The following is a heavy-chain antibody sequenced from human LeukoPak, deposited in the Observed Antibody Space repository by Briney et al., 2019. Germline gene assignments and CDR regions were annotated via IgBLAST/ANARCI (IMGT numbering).Heavy chain of an antibody. CDR1: GFTFSSYA. D-gene: IGHD6-13*01. CDR3: AKTRRPWQQLVYYFDY. CDR2: ISDSSSYA. Sequence: GGSLRLSCAASGFTFSSYAMSWVRQAPGKGLEWVSYISDSSSYAYYADSVKGRFTISRDNAENSLYLQMNSLRAEDTAVYYCAKTRRPWQQLVYYFDYWGQGTLVTVSS. V-gene: IGHV3-23*05. J-gene: IGHJ4*02.